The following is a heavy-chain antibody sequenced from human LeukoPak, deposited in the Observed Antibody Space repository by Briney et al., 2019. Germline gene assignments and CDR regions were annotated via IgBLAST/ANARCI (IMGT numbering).Heavy chain of an antibody. Sequence: GGSLRLSCAASGFTVSSNYMSWVRQAPGEGLEWVSAIYSGGSTYYADSVKGSFTISRDNSKNTLYLQMNSLRAEDTAVFYCARSSFHYSLFDYWGQGTLVTVSS. D-gene: IGHD4-11*01. CDR2: IYSGGST. J-gene: IGHJ4*02. V-gene: IGHV3-66*01. CDR1: GFTVSSNY. CDR3: ARSSFHYSLFDY.